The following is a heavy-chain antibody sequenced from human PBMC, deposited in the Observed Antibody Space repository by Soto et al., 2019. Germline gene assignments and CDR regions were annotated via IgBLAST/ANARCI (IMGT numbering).Heavy chain of an antibody. Sequence: TVSGGKSIGHGGSWIRKQPGKGLEWIGYIYYRGSTNYTPSLKSRVTISVDTSKNQFSLKLSSVTAADTAVYYCARGIAGAARYYSGMDVWVKRTTVTGFS. V-gene: IGHV4-59*11. CDR3: ARGIAGAARYYSGMDV. CDR1: GGKSIGHG. CDR2: IYYRGST. J-gene: IGHJ6*04. D-gene: IGHD6-13*01.